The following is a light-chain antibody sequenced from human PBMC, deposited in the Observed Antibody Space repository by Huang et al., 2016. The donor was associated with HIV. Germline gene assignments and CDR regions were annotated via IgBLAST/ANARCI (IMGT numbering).Light chain of an antibody. V-gene: IGKV4-1*01. CDR2: WAS. J-gene: IGKJ3*01. CDR1: QSILNSSNDKSY. Sequence: DIVMTQSPDSLAVSLGERATINCKSSQSILNSSNDKSYLAWYHQKPRQRAKLLIYWASTREAGVLDRLSGSGSGTDYTLTISSLQAEDVAVYYCQQYYSSPFTFGPGTKVDIK. CDR3: QQYYSSPFT.